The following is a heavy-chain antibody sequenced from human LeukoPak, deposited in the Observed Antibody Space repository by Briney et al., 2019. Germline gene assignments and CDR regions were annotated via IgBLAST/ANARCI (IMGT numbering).Heavy chain of an antibody. J-gene: IGHJ4*02. Sequence: PGNSLRLSCAASGFAFSRYAMNWVRQGPGKGLERVSSISGSSSGSYYTDSVKGRFTISRDNSNNTLYLQMNNLRVEDTAIYYCAKEPGAATTYYFDSWGQGTLVTVSS. D-gene: IGHD2/OR15-2a*01. CDR3: AKEPGAATTYYFDS. CDR2: ISGSSSGS. V-gene: IGHV3-23*01. CDR1: GFAFSRYA.